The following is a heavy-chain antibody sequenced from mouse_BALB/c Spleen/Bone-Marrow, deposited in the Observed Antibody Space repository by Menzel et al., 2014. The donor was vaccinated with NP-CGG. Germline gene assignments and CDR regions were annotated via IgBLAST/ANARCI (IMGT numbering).Heavy chain of an antibody. D-gene: IGHD2-4*01. J-gene: IGHJ3*01. CDR1: GFTFSSYA. V-gene: IGHV5-6-5*01. CDR2: ISSGGST. CDR3: VRVVYYDYDVWFAY. Sequence: LQQSGGGLVKPGGSLELSCAASGFTFSSYAMSWVRQTPEKRLEWVASISSGGSTYYPDSVKGRFTISRDNARNILYLQMSSLRSEDTAMYYCVRVVYYDYDVWFAYWGQGTLVTVSA.